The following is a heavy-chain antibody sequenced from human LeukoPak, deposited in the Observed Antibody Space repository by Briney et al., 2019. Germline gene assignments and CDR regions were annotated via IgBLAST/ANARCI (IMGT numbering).Heavy chain of an antibody. D-gene: IGHD6-13*01. V-gene: IGHV3-48*03. CDR1: GFTFSSYE. J-gene: IGHJ4*02. CDR2: ISSSGSTI. Sequence: PGGSLRLSCAASGFTFSSYEMNWVRQAPGKGLEWVSYISSSGSTIYYADSVKGRFTISRDNSKNTLYLQMNSLRAEDTAVYYCARPGGYSSSWHYFDYWGQGTLVTVSS. CDR3: ARPGGYSSSWHYFDY.